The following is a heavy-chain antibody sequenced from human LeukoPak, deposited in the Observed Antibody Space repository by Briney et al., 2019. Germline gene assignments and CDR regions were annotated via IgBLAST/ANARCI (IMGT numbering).Heavy chain of an antibody. D-gene: IGHD3-22*01. V-gene: IGHV1-2*02. Sequence: ASVKVSCKASGYTFAGYFMHWVRQAPGQGLEWMGWINPNSGDANYAQKFQGRVTMTRDTSISTAYMELSRLRSDDTAVYYCARDERYDSSGYPFDYWGQGTLVTVSS. CDR2: INPNSGDA. J-gene: IGHJ4*02. CDR1: GYTFAGYF. CDR3: ARDERYDSSGYPFDY.